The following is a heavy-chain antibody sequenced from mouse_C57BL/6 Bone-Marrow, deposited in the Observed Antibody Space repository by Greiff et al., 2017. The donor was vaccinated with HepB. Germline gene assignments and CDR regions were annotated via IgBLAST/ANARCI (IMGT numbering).Heavy chain of an antibody. V-gene: IGHV5-12*01. CDR1: GFTFSDYY. J-gene: IGHJ3*01. Sequence: EVKLVESGGGLVQPGGSLKLSCAASGFTFSDYYMYWVRQTPEQRLEWVAYISNGGGSTYYPDTVKGRFTISRDNAKNTLYLQMSRLKSEDTAMYYCARHEDYYGSSPWFAYWGQGTLVTVSA. CDR2: ISNGGGST. D-gene: IGHD1-1*01. CDR3: ARHEDYYGSSPWFAY.